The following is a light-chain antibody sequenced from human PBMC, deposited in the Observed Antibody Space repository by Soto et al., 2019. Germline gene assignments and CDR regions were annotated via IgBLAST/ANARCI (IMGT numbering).Light chain of an antibody. V-gene: IGKV1-39*01. CDR2: AAS. J-gene: IGKJ1*01. CDR3: QQYGSSSWT. Sequence: DIQMTQSPSSLSASVGDRVTIACRASQSISSYLNWYQQKPGKAPNLLIYAASDLQSGVPSRFSGGGSGTDFTLTISRLEPEDFAVYYCQQYGSSSWTFGQGDQGGYQ. CDR1: QSISSY.